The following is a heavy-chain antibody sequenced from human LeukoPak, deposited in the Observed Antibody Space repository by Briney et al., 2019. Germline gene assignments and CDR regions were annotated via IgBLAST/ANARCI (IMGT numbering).Heavy chain of an antibody. CDR1: GGSISSYH. CDR2: IYSSGST. CDR3: ARGNSGYDYAFDM. Sequence: SETLSLTCTVSGGSISSYHWSWIRQPPGKGLQWIGFIYSSGSTNYNPSLKSRVTISLDMSKNQFSLGVSSVTSADTAVYYCARGNSGYDYAFDMWGQGTMVTVSS. D-gene: IGHD5-12*01. V-gene: IGHV4-59*01. J-gene: IGHJ3*02.